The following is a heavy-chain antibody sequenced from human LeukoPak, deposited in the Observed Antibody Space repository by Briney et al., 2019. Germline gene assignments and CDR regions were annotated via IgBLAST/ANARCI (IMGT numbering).Heavy chain of an antibody. CDR2: ISPNSGGT. CDR3: AQGKDYGDNLGDMDV. D-gene: IGHD4-17*01. J-gene: IGHJ6*02. V-gene: IGHV1-2*02. CDR1: GYTLTGYY. Sequence: GSSVKVSCKASGYTLTGYYMHWVRQAPGQGLEWMGWISPNSGGTSYAQKFQGRVTMTRDTSISTAYLELISLRSDDTAVYYCAQGKDYGDNLGDMDVWGQGTTVTVSS.